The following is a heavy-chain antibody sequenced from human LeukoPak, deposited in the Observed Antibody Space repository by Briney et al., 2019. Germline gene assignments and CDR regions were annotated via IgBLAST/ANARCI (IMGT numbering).Heavy chain of an antibody. D-gene: IGHD6-13*01. J-gene: IGHJ4*02. V-gene: IGHV3-21*01. CDR2: ISSSSSYI. CDR3: ARVAAAKYYFDY. CDR1: GFTFSGYW. Sequence: TGGSLRLSCAASGFTFSGYWMHWVRQAPGKGLEWVSSISSSSSYIYYADSVKGRFTISRDNAKNSLYLQMNSLRAEDTAVYYCARVAAAKYYFDYWGQGTLVTVSS.